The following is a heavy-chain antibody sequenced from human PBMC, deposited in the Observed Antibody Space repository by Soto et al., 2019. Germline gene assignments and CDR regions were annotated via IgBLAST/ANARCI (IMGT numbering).Heavy chain of an antibody. CDR3: SRVRSGSYYTYYYYSMDV. J-gene: IGHJ6*02. Sequence: LYCTASGFTFGDYAMSWVRQAPGKGREWVGLIRSKAYGGTTAYAASVKGRSTISRDDSTSIAYLQMDSLKTEDTAVDCFSRVRSGSYYTYYYYSMDVWGQGTTVPVSS. CDR1: GFTFGDYA. V-gene: IGHV3-49*04. D-gene: IGHD3-10*01. CDR2: IRSKAYGGTT.